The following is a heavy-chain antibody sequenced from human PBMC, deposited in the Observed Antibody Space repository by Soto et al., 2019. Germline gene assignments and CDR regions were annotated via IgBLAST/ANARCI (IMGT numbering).Heavy chain of an antibody. CDR3: HSGVLRFLDPGAFDI. CDR1: VFTFTSSA. D-gene: IGHD3-3*01. V-gene: IGHV1-58*01. Sequence: SVKVSCKASVFTFTSSALQWVRQARGQRLEWIGWIVVGSGNTNYAQKFQERVTITRDMSTSTAYMELSSLRSEDTAVYYCHSGVLRFLDPGAFDIWGQGTMVT. J-gene: IGHJ3*02. CDR2: IVVGSGNT.